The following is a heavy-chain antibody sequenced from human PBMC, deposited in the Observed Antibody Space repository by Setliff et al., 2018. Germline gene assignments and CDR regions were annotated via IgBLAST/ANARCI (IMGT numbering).Heavy chain of an antibody. J-gene: IGHJ4*02. V-gene: IGHV4-34*12. CDR1: GGSFSGYY. Sequence: SETLSLTCGVYGGSFSGYYWSWIRQPPGKRLEWIGEIIPGGSTNYNPSLKSRVTISVDTSKNQFSLKVNSVTAADTAVYYCARSFSRGEKFLLDYWGQGALVTVSS. CDR2: IIPGGST. D-gene: IGHD3-3*01. CDR3: ARSFSRGEKFLLDY.